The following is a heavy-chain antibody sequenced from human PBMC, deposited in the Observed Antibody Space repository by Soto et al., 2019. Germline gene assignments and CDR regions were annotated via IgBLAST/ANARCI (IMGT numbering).Heavy chain of an antibody. D-gene: IGHD3-3*01. CDR3: ARADRTDFWSGYPIERSNWFAP. CDR1: GGSFSGYY. CDR2: INHSGST. V-gene: IGHV4-34*01. Sequence: SETLSLTCAVYGGSFSGYYWSWIGHPPGKGLEWIGEINHSGSTTYNPSLKSRVTISVDTSKNQFSLKLSSVTAADTAVYYCARADRTDFWSGYPIERSNWFAPWGQGTLVTVSS. J-gene: IGHJ5*02.